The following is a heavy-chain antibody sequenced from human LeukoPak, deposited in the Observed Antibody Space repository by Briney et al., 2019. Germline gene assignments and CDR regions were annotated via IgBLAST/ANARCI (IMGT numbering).Heavy chain of an antibody. CDR1: GFTFSSYG. V-gene: IGHV3-30*02. Sequence: PGGSLRLSCAASGFTFSSYGMHWVRQAPGKGLEWVAFIRYDGSNKYYADSVKGRFTTSRDNSKNTLYLQMNSLRAEDTAGYYCAKVVWFGELIPTRHPYYFDYWGQGTLVTVSS. J-gene: IGHJ4*02. CDR2: IRYDGSNK. CDR3: AKVVWFGELIPTRHPYYFDY. D-gene: IGHD3-10*01.